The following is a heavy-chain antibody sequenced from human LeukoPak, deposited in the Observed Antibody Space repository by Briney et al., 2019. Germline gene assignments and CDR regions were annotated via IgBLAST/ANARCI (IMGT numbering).Heavy chain of an antibody. CDR3: ARGRAVLRFLEWSYYFDY. D-gene: IGHD3-3*01. V-gene: IGHV3-48*03. CDR2: ISSSGSTI. Sequence: PGGSLRLSCAASGFTFSSYEMNWVRQAPGKGLEWVSYISSSGSTIYYADSVKGRFTISRDNAKNSLYLQMNSLRAEDTAVYYCARGRAVLRFLEWSYYFDYWGQGTLVTVSS. J-gene: IGHJ4*02. CDR1: GFTFSSYE.